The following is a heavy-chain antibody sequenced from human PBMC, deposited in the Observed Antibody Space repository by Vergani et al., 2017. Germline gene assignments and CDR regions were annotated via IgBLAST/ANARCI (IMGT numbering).Heavy chain of an antibody. CDR3: ARGGLDSVYYFMNV. CDR1: GFRFDQFG. Sequence: EVELVDSGGKVVRPGGSLRLSCVASGFRFDQFGMMWVRQSPGKGPEWVAGISFNGLTVGYSESVEGRFTISRDNGKKSLFLQMSNVRAEDTASYHGARGGLDSVYYFMNVWGNGTTVKVSS. D-gene: IGHD3/OR15-3a*01. V-gene: IGHV3-20*01. CDR2: ISFNGLTV. J-gene: IGHJ6*03.